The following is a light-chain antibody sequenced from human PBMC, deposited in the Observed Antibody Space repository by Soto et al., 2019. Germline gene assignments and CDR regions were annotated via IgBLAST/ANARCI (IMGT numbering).Light chain of an antibody. CDR3: ISYAGSNKPA. V-gene: IGLV2-8*01. CDR2: DVN. CDR1: TSEVGGYNY. Sequence: QSVLTQPPSASGSPGQSVAISCSGTTSEVGGYNYVSWYQQHPGKAPKLMIYDVNKRPSGVPDRFSGSKSGNTASLTVSGLQAEDEADYYCISYAGSNKPAFGGGTKVTVL. J-gene: IGLJ2*01.